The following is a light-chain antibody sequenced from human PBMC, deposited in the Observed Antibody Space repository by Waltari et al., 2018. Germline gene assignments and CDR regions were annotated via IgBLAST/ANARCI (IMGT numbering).Light chain of an antibody. J-gene: IGLJ7*01. CDR1: SSNIGNNY. V-gene: IGLV1-51*02. Sequence: QSVLTQPPSVSAAPGQKVTISCSGSSSNIGNNYVSWYQQHPGTAPKLLLYENNGRTPGISGRFPGSKSCTSATLGITGLQTGDEADYYCGTWDSSLSVAVFGGGTQLTVL. CDR3: GTWDSSLSVAV. CDR2: ENN.